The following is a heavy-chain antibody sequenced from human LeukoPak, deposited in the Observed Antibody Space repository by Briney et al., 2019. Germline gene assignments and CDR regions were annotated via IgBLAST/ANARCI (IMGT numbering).Heavy chain of an antibody. Sequence: GGSLRLSCAASGFTFSTYWMSWVRQAPGKGLEWVANIKQDGSEKDYVDSVKGRFTISRDNAKNPLYLQMNSLRVEDTAVYYCGRHGGAFEIWGQGTMVTVSS. J-gene: IGHJ3*02. CDR2: IKQDGSEK. CDR1: GFTFSTYW. CDR3: GRHGGAFEI. V-gene: IGHV3-7*01.